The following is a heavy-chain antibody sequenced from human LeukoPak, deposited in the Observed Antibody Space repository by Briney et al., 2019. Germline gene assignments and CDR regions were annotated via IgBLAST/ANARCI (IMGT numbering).Heavy chain of an antibody. Sequence: GGSLRLSCAASGFTFSSYWMHWVRQAPGKGLVWVSRINSDGSSTSYADSVKGRFTISRDNAKNTLYLQMNSLRAEDTAVYYCARQGRVGYSHDVFDIWGQGTMVTVSS. CDR2: INSDGSST. J-gene: IGHJ3*02. V-gene: IGHV3-74*01. CDR1: GFTFSSYW. CDR3: ARQGRVGYSHDVFDI. D-gene: IGHD2-15*01.